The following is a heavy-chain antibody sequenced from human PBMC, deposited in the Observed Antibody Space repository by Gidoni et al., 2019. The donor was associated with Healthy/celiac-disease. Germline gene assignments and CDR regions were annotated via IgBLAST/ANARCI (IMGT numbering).Heavy chain of an antibody. CDR2: TYYRSKWYN. CDR3: ARVTRVTGTFNLHAFDI. V-gene: IGHV6-1*01. Sequence: QVQLQQSGPGLVKPSQTLSLTCAISGDSVSSNSAAWNWIRQSPSRGLEWLGRTYYRSKWYNDYAVSVKSRITINPDTSKNQFSLQLNSVTPEDTAVYYCARVTRVTGTFNLHAFDIWGQGTMVTVSS. D-gene: IGHD1-7*01. CDR1: GDSVSSNSAA. J-gene: IGHJ3*02.